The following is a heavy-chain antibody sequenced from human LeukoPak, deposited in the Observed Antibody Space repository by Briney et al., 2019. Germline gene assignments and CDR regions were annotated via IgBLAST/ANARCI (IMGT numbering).Heavy chain of an antibody. V-gene: IGHV3-21*01. D-gene: IGHD3-22*01. CDR3: AKDSNYYYYDSSGKQPHYFDY. J-gene: IGHJ4*02. Sequence: PGGSLRLSCAVSGFTFSTYSMNWVRQAPGKGLEWVSSISSSSSHIYYADSVRGRFTISRDNAKNSLYLQMNSLRAEDTAVYYCAKDSNYYYYDSSGKQPHYFDYWGQGTLVTVSS. CDR2: ISSSSSHI. CDR1: GFTFSTYS.